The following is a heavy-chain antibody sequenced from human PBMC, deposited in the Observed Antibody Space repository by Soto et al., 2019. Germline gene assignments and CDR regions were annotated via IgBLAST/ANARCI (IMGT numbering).Heavy chain of an antibody. V-gene: IGHV4-4*02. CDR2: IYHSGST. D-gene: IGHD3-16*01. CDR1: GGSISSSNW. J-gene: IGHJ6*02. Sequence: QVQLQESGPGLVKPSGTLSLTCAVSGGSISSSNWWSWVRQPPGKGLEWIGEIYHSGSTNYNPSLKRRVTRSVDKSKNQFSLKLSSVTAADTAVYYCARDPQGGWGGARYGMDVWGQGTTVTVSS. CDR3: ARDPQGGWGGARYGMDV.